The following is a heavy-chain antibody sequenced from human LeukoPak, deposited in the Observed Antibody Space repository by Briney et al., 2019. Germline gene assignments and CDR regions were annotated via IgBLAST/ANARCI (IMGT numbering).Heavy chain of an antibody. CDR1: GFTFSSYG. Sequence: GGSLRLSCAASGFTFSSYGMHWVRQAPGKGLEWVAFIRYDGSNKYYADSVKGRFTISRDNSKNTLYLQMNSLRAEDTAVYYCAKDSAYSSGWYVGSSYYYYGMDVWGQGTTVTVSS. J-gene: IGHJ6*02. D-gene: IGHD6-19*01. V-gene: IGHV3-30*02. CDR3: AKDSAYSSGWYVGSSYYYYGMDV. CDR2: IRYDGSNK.